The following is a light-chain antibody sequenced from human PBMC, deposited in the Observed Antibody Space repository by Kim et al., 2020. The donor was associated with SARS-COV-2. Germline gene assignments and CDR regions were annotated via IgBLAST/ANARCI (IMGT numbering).Light chain of an antibody. J-gene: IGLJ2*01. V-gene: IGLV3-9*01. CDR2: RDT. CDR1: NIGSNN. Sequence: SVARGQTARITWEENNIGSNNVHWYQQKPGQAPVLVIYRDTNRPSGIPERFSGSNSGNTATLTISRAQAGDEADYYCQVWDSGTVVFGGGTQLTVL. CDR3: QVWDSGTVV.